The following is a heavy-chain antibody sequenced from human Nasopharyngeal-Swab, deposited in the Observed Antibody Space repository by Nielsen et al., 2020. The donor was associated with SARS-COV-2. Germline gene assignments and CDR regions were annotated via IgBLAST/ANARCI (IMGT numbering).Heavy chain of an antibody. D-gene: IGHD4-17*01. J-gene: IGHJ6*04. V-gene: IGHV3-15*07. CDR3: TTDGTTTVTTWVDV. Sequence: WIRQPPGKGLEWVGRIKSKTDGGTTDYAAPVKGRFTISRDDSKNTLYLQMNRLKTEDTAVYYCTTDGTTTVTTWVDVWGKGTTVTVSS. CDR2: IKSKTDGGTT.